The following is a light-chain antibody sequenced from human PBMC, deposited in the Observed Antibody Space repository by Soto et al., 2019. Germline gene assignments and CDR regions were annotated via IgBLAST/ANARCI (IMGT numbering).Light chain of an antibody. CDR2: DVS. CDR1: SADIGGYNF. J-gene: IGLJ2*01. Sequence: QSALTQPASVSGSPGQSITISCTGTSADIGGYNFVSWYQHYPGKAPKLMIYDVSNRPSGVSNRFSGSKSGNTASLTVSGLQAEDEADYYCSSYTSSRTHVVFGGGTKLTVL. CDR3: SSYTSSRTHVV. V-gene: IGLV2-14*03.